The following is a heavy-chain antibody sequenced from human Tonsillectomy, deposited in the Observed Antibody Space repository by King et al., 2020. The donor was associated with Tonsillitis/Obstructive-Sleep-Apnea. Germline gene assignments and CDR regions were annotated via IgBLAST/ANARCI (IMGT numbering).Heavy chain of an antibody. CDR3: PANRLDVDAFEI. V-gene: IGHV3-15*01. J-gene: IGHJ3*02. D-gene: IGHD3-16*01. Sequence: DVQLVESGGGLVKPGGSLRLSCAASGFTFSDAWMSWVRQAPGKGLEWVGRTKSKNDGGTAEYAAPVKGRFTISGDDSKNTLYPQMNSLKTEDTAVYYCPANRLDVDAFEIWGQGTMLTVSS. CDR1: GFTFSDAW. CDR2: TKSKNDGGTA.